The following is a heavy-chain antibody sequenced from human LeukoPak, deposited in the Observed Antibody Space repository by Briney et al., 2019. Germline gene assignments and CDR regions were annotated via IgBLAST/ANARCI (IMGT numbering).Heavy chain of an antibody. CDR1: GFTFSSYG. V-gene: IGHV3-30*18. CDR2: VSYDGSSK. Sequence: PGRSLRLSCAASGFTFSSYGMHWVRQAPGKGLEWVAVVSYDGSSKYYADSVKGRFTISRDNSKNTLYLQMNSLRAEDTAVYYCAKSPYSSSWDFDYWGQGTLVTVSS. D-gene: IGHD6-13*01. J-gene: IGHJ4*02. CDR3: AKSPYSSSWDFDY.